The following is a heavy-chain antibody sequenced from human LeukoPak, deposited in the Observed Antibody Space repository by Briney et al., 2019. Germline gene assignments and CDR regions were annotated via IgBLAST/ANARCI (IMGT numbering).Heavy chain of an antibody. D-gene: IGHD1-26*01. J-gene: IGHJ4*02. CDR1: GFTFSSYW. V-gene: IGHV3-7*01. CDR3: ARGGVMGATEFAY. CDR2: IKQDGSEK. Sequence: GGSLRLSGAASGFTFSSYWMSWVRQAPGKGLEWVANIKQDGSEKYYVDSVKGRFTISRDNAKNLLYLQMNSLRAEDTAVYYCARGGVMGATEFAYWGQGTLVTVSS.